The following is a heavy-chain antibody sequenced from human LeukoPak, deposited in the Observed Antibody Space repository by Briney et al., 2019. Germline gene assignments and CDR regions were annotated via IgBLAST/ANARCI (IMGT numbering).Heavy chain of an antibody. D-gene: IGHD3-3*01. V-gene: IGHV3-23*01. J-gene: IGHJ5*02. Sequence: KPGGSLRLSCAASGFTFSSYAMTWVRQAPGKGLEWVSAITGSGASTFYADSVKGRLTISRDNSKNTLYLQMNSLRAEDAAVYYCARDFRSGFPNWFDPWGQGALVTVSS. CDR2: ITGSGAST. CDR1: GFTFSSYA. CDR3: ARDFRSGFPNWFDP.